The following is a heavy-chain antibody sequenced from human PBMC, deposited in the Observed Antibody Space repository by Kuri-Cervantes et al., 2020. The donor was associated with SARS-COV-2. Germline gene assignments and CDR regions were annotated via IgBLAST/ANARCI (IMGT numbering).Heavy chain of an antibody. CDR1: GDSISTSSTYY. J-gene: IGHJ5*02. V-gene: IGHV4-39*01. D-gene: IGHD3-3*01. CDR3: VKGGARITNSGVVIANWFDP. CDR2: VYDSGRT. Sequence: SETLSLTCTVSGDSISTSSTYYWGWIRQPPGKGLEWIGGVYDSGRTSYNPSLKSRVTISVDTSKNQFSLKLSSVTAADTAVYYCVKGGARITNSGVVIANWFDPWGQGTLVTVSS.